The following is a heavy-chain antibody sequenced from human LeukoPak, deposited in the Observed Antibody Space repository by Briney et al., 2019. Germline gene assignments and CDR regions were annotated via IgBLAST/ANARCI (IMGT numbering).Heavy chain of an antibody. CDR2: IYPGDSNT. CDR1: GYSFTSYW. CDR3: AGYRFRDCGGDCYP. V-gene: IGHV5-51*03. J-gene: IGHJ5*02. Sequence: GGSLKISCKGSGYSFTSYWIGWVRQMPGKGLEWMGIIYPGDSNTRYSPSFQGQVTISADKSISTSYLQLSSLKASDTAMYYCAGYRFRDCGGDCYPWGQGTLVTVSS. D-gene: IGHD2-21*02.